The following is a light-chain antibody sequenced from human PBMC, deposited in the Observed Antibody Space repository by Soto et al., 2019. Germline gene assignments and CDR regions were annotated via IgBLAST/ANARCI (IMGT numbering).Light chain of an antibody. J-gene: IGLJ1*01. CDR2: EGS. CDR3: CSYAGSSYV. CDR1: SSDVGSYNL. Sequence: QSVLTQPASVSESPGQSITISCTGTSSDVGSYNLVSWYQQHPGKAPKLMIYEGSKRPSGVSNRFSGSKSGNTASLTIFGFQAEDEADYYCCSYAGSSYVFGTGTKFTVL. V-gene: IGLV2-23*01.